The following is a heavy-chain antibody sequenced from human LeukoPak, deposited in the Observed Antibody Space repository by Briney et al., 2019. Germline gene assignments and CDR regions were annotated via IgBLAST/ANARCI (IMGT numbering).Heavy chain of an antibody. D-gene: IGHD4-17*01. CDR1: RVTFSTYS. CDR2: ITPSGTYK. J-gene: IGHJ4*02. Sequence: GGSVRLSCAVSRVTFSTYSTNWVRQAPGKGLEWVSSITPSGTYKYYADSVKGRFTISRDNAKNSLYLQMNSLRAEDTAVYYCATEAATAVTKVLDFWGQGTLVTVSS. CDR3: ATEAATAVTKVLDF. V-gene: IGHV3-21*01.